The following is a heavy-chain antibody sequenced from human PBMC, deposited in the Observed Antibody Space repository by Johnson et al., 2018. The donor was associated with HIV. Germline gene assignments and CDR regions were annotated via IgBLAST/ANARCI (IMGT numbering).Heavy chain of an antibody. Sequence: VLLVESGGGVVRPGGSLRLSCAASGFTFDDYAMHWVRQAPGKGLEWVSGISWNSDTIGYADSVKGRFTISRDTAKNSHYLQMNSLRTEDTALYYCAKGKGGTTSPIQDAFDIWGQGTMVTVSS. J-gene: IGHJ3*02. CDR3: AKGKGGTTSPIQDAFDI. CDR2: ISWNSDTI. CDR1: GFTFDDYA. D-gene: IGHD1-7*01. V-gene: IGHV3-9*01.